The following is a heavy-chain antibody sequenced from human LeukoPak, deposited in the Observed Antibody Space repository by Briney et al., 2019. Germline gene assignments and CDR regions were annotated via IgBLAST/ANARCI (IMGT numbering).Heavy chain of an antibody. Sequence: SEALSLTCAVYGGSFSGYYWSWIRQPPGKGLEWIGEINHSGSTNYNPSLKSRVTISVDTSKNQFSLKLSSVTAADTAVYYCARFSFQGKRYYFDYWGQGTLVTVSS. CDR3: ARFSFQGKRYYFDY. D-gene: IGHD5-24*01. V-gene: IGHV4-34*01. CDR2: INHSGST. J-gene: IGHJ4*02. CDR1: GGSFSGYY.